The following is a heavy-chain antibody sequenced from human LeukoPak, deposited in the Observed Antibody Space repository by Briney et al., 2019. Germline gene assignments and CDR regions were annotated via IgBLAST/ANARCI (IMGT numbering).Heavy chain of an antibody. J-gene: IGHJ6*03. CDR3: ARTEGSGSLYYYYYYYMDV. CDR1: GYTFTSYD. Sequence: ASVKVSCKASGYTFTSYDINWVRQATGQGLEWMGWMNPNSGNTGYAQKFQGRVTMTRNTSISTPYMELSSLKSEDTAVYYCARTEGSGSLYYYYYYYMDVWGKGTTVTVSS. CDR2: MNPNSGNT. V-gene: IGHV1-8*01. D-gene: IGHD3-3*01.